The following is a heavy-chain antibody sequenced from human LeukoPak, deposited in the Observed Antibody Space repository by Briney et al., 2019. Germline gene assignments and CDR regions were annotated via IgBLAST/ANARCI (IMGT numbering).Heavy chain of an antibody. V-gene: IGHV4-59*08. CDR1: GGSISSYY. CDR3: ARHRTGIAAAGTQPEYFQH. Sequence: SETLSLTCTVSGGSISSYYWSWIRQPPGKGLEWIGYIYYSGSTNYNPSLKSRVTISVDTSKNQFSLKLSSVTAADTAVYYCARHRTGIAAAGTQPEYFQHWGRGTLVTVSS. D-gene: IGHD6-13*01. J-gene: IGHJ1*01. CDR2: IYYSGST.